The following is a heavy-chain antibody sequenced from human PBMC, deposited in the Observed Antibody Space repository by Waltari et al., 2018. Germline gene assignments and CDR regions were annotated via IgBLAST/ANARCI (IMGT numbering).Heavy chain of an antibody. V-gene: IGHV3-23*04. J-gene: IGHJ6*03. Sequence: VQLVQSGAEVKKPGSSVKVSCKASGFTFSSYAMSWVRQAPGKGLEWVSAISGSGGSTYYADSVKGRFTIARDNSKNTLYLQMNRLRAEDTAVYYCAKTSGGDYYYYYYMDVWGKGTTVTVSS. D-gene: IGHD6-6*01. CDR3: AKTSGGDYYYYYYMDV. CDR1: GFTFSSYA. CDR2: ISGSGGST.